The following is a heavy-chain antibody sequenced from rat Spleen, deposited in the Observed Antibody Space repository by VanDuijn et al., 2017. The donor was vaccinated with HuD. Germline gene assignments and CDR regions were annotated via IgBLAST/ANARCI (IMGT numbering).Heavy chain of an antibody. J-gene: IGHJ2*01. CDR3: ARHVYYGFDY. V-gene: IGHV5-34*01. CDR2: ISSSSGTI. CDR1: GFTFSNYG. D-gene: IGHD1-6*01. Sequence: EVQLVESGGGLVQPGRSLKLSCAASGFTFSNYGMHWIRQAPGKGLEWVAYISSSSGTIYYADTVKGRFTISRDNAKNTLYLQLSSLRSEDTALYYCARHVYYGFDYWGQGVMVTVSS.